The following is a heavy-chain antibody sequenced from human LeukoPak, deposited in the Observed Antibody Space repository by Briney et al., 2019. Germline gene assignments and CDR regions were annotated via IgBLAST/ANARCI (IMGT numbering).Heavy chain of an antibody. J-gene: IGHJ4*02. V-gene: IGHV4-30-4*01. CDR3: ARDRIAAGGFDY. CDR1: GGSISSGDYY. D-gene: IGHD6-13*01. CDR2: IYYSGST. Sequence: PSQTLSLTCTVSGGSISSGDYYWSWIRQPPGKGLEWIGYIYYSGSTYYNPSLKSRVTISVDTSKNQFSLKPSSVTAADTAVYYCARDRIAAGGFDYWGQGTLVTVSS.